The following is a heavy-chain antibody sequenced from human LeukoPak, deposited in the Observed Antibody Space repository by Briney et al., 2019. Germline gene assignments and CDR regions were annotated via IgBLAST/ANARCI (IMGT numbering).Heavy chain of an antibody. CDR1: GGSFSDYF. Sequence: PSETLSLTCAVYGGSFSDYFWGWIRQPPGKGLEWIGEINHSGRTYYNPSLKSRVTISVVTSKNQFSLNLSSVTAADTAVYYCARDVVVVPAAIHYGMDVWGQGTTVTVSS. D-gene: IGHD2-2*01. V-gene: IGHV4-34*01. CDR2: INHSGRT. CDR3: ARDVVVVPAAIHYGMDV. J-gene: IGHJ6*02.